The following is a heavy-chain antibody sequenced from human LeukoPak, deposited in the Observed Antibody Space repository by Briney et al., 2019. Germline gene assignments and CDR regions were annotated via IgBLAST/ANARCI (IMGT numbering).Heavy chain of an antibody. J-gene: IGHJ4*02. CDR2: FDPEDGET. CDR3: ATDRAYSSSWAPRGDY. V-gene: IGHV1-24*01. CDR1: GYTLTELS. Sequence: ASVKVSCKVSGYTLTELSMHWVRQAPGKGLEWVGGFDPEDGETIYVQKFQGRVTMTEDTSTDTAYMELSSLRSEDTAVYYCATDRAYSSSWAPRGDYWGQGTLVTVSS. D-gene: IGHD6-13*01.